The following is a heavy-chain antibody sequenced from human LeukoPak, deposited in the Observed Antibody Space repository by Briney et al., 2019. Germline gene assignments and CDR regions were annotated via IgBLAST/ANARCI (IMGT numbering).Heavy chain of an antibody. CDR2: ISRSGGSI. D-gene: IGHD2-2*01. Sequence: GGSLRLSCAASEFTFSSHSINWVRQAPGKGLEWVSSISRSGGSIYYADSLKGRFTISRDNAKNSLYLQMNSLRAEDTAVYFCARSLKVSAALDVFDIWGQGTMVTVSS. CDR1: EFTFSSHS. V-gene: IGHV3-21*01. CDR3: ARSLKVSAALDVFDI. J-gene: IGHJ3*02.